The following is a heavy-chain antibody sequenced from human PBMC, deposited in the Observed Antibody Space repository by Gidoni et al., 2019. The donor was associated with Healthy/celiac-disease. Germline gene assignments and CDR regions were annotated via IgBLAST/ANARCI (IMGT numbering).Heavy chain of an antibody. CDR2: ISSSSSYI. CDR3: ARGRGKGPPSAFDI. Sequence: EVQLVESGGGLVKPGGSLRLSCAASGFTFSSYSMNWVRQAPGKGLEWVSSISSSSSYIYYADSVKGRFTISRDNAKNSLYLQMNSLRAEDTAVYYCARGRGKGPPSAFDIWGQGTMVTVSS. J-gene: IGHJ3*02. V-gene: IGHV3-21*01. D-gene: IGHD3-10*01. CDR1: GFTFSSYS.